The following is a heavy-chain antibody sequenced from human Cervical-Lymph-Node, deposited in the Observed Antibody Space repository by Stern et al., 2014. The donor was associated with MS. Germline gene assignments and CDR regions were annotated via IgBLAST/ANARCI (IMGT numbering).Heavy chain of an antibody. CDR1: GFTFRSYG. Sequence: QVQLVESGGGVVQPGRSLRLACAASGFTFRSYGMHWVRQAPDKGLEWVAVIWYDGSNKYYADSVKGRFTISRDNSKNTLYLQMNSLRAEDTAVYYCARDSSKGGSNYWGQGTLVTVSS. V-gene: IGHV3-33*01. J-gene: IGHJ4*02. CDR2: IWYDGSNK. CDR3: ARDSSKGGSNY. D-gene: IGHD2-2*01.